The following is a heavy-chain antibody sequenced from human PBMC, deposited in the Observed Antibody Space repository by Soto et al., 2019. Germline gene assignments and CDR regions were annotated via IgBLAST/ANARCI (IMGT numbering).Heavy chain of an antibody. Sequence: GGSLRLSCAASGFSFSTYIMSWVRQAPGKGLEWVSSISGSAGSAYYADSVKGRFTISRDNSKNTVSVQMNSLRAEDTALYYCAKGTSSWYYFDSWGQGTLVTVCS. J-gene: IGHJ4*02. D-gene: IGHD6-13*01. CDR1: GFSFSTYI. V-gene: IGHV3-23*01. CDR2: ISGSAGSA. CDR3: AKGTSSWYYFDS.